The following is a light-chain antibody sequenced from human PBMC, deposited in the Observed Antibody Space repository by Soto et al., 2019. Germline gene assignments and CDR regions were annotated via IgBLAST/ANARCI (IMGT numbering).Light chain of an antibody. J-gene: IGLJ1*01. Sequence: QSALTQHASVSGSPGQSITISCTGTSSDVGGYNYVSWFQQHPGKAPKLMVYGVTNRPSGVSNRFSGSRSGNTASLTISGLQSEDEAEYYCNSYTSSSTFVFGTGTKLTVL. CDR1: SSDVGGYNY. CDR3: NSYTSSSTFV. CDR2: GVT. V-gene: IGLV2-14*01.